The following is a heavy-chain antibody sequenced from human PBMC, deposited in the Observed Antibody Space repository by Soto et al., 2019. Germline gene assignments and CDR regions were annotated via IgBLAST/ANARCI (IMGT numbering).Heavy chain of an antibody. D-gene: IGHD5-12*01. V-gene: IGHV4-34*01. CDR1: GGSFSGYY. Sequence: TLSLTCAVYGGSFSGYYWSWIRQPPGKGLEWIGEINHSGSTNYNPSLKSRVTISVDTSKNQFSLKLSSVTAADTAVYYCARFSIPDIVATMNWFDPWGQGTLVTVSS. CDR2: INHSGST. CDR3: ARFSIPDIVATMNWFDP. J-gene: IGHJ5*02.